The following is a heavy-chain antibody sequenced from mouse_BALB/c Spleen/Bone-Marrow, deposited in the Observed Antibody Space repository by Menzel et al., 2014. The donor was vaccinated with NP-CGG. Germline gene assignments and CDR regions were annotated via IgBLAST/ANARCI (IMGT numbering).Heavy chain of an antibody. J-gene: IGHJ2*01. CDR1: GFTFTDYY. Sequence: EVMLVESGGGLVQPAGSLRLSCATSGFTFTDYYMNWVRQPPGKALEWLGFIRNKANGCTTEYSASVKGRFTISRDNSQNILYLQMNTLRAEDSATYYCARDKGRVFFDYWGQGTTLTVSS. CDR2: IRNKANGCTT. CDR3: ARDKGRVFFDY. V-gene: IGHV7-3*02.